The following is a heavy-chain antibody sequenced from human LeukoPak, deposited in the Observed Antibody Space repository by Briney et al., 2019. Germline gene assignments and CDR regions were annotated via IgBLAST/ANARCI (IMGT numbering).Heavy chain of an antibody. Sequence: GASVKVSCKASGGTFSSYAISWVRQAPGQGLEWMGGIIPIFGTANYAQKFQGRVTITADESTSTAYMELSRLRSDDTAVYYCAKGDSSSVPQKGPDYWGQGTLVTVSS. D-gene: IGHD6-13*01. CDR3: AKGDSSSVPQKGPDY. J-gene: IGHJ4*02. CDR2: IIPIFGTA. CDR1: GGTFSSYA. V-gene: IGHV1-69*01.